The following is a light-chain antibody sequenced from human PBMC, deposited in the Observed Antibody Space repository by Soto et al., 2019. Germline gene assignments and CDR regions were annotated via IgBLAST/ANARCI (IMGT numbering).Light chain of an antibody. V-gene: IGLV1-40*01. J-gene: IGLJ1*01. CDR2: GNT. CDR3: QSYDSTLSARYV. CDR1: SSNIGAGYD. Sequence: QSVLTQPPSVSGAPGQRVTISCTGSSSNIGAGYDVHWYQQRPGTAPKLLIFGNTNRPSGVPDRFSGSKSGTSASLAITGLQAEDEGDYYCQSYDSTLSARYVFGTGTQ.